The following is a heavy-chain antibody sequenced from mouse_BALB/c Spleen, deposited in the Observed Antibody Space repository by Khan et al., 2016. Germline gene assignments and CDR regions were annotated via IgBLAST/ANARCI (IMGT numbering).Heavy chain of an antibody. Sequence: QVQLQQSGAELVRPGSSVKISCKASGYAVSSYWMNWVKQRPGQGLEWIGQVYPGDGDTNYNGKFKDKATLTADKSSSTAYMQLSSLTSEDSAVYFCAMLLRPPYYFDYWGQCTTLAVSS. D-gene: IGHD1-2*01. CDR2: VYPGDGDT. CDR3: AMLLRPPYYFDY. CDR1: GYAVSSYW. V-gene: IGHV1-80*01. J-gene: IGHJ2*01.